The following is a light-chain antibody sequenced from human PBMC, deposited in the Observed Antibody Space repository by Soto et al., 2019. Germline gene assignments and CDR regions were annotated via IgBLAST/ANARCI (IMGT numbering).Light chain of an antibody. CDR3: QQYKSYPLT. J-gene: IGKJ4*01. CDR1: QIVTGDY. Sequence: EVVLTQSPGTLSLSPGEGATLSCRASQIVTGDYLAWYQQKPGQAPRLLMYDASTRATGIPARFSGSGSGTEFTLTISSVQPDDFATYYCQQYKSYPLTFGGGTKVDIK. V-gene: IGKV3-20*01. CDR2: DAS.